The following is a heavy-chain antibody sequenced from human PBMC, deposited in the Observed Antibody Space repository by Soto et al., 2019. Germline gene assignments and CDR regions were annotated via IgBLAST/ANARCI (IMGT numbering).Heavy chain of an antibody. CDR3: ARRYGGTFVY. D-gene: IGHD2-15*01. Sequence: QVQLQESGPGLVKPSETLSLTCTVSGGSISRYYWSWIRQPPGKGLEWIGYIYYSGSTNYNPSLKSRVTISVDTSKNQFSLKLSSVTAADTAVYYCARRYGGTFVYWGQGTLVTVSS. CDR2: IYYSGST. V-gene: IGHV4-59*08. CDR1: GGSISRYY. J-gene: IGHJ4*02.